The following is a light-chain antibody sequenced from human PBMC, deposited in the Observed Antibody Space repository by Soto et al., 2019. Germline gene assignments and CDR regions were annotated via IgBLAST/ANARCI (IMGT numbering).Light chain of an antibody. CDR1: NIGTKN. CDR3: KVWDTSTAF. CDR2: NDN. Sequence: SYELTQPLSVSVALGQTASIPCGGTNIGTKNVHWYQQKPGQAPVLVIYNDNSRPSGIPERVSGSNSGSTATLTISRAQAGDEADYYCKVWDTSTAFFGGGTKLTVL. J-gene: IGLJ2*01. V-gene: IGLV3-9*01.